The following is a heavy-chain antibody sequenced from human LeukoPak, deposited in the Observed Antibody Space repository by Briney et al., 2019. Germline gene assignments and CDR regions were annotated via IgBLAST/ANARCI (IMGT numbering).Heavy chain of an antibody. V-gene: IGHV3-33*01. CDR1: GFTFSSYG. D-gene: IGHD2-2*01. J-gene: IGHJ4*02. Sequence: PGGSLRLSCAASGFTFSSYGMHWVRQAPGKGLEWVAVIWYDGSNKYYAESVKGRFTISRDNPKNTLYLQMNSLRAEDTAVYYCARGYCSSISCYVDYRGQGTLVTVSS. CDR2: IWYDGSNK. CDR3: ARGYCSSISCYVDY.